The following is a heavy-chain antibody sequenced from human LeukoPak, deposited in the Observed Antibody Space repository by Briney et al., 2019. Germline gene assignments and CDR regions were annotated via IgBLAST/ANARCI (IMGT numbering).Heavy chain of an antibody. Sequence: GGSLRLSCAASGFKFSDDYLNWIRQAPGKGLEWVANIKQDGSEKYYVDSVKGRFTISRDNAKNSLYLQMNSLRAEDTAVYYCARDTMVRGVSNFDYWGQGTLVTVSS. CDR3: ARDTMVRGVSNFDY. D-gene: IGHD3-10*01. V-gene: IGHV3-7*01. J-gene: IGHJ4*02. CDR2: IKQDGSEK. CDR1: GFKFSDDY.